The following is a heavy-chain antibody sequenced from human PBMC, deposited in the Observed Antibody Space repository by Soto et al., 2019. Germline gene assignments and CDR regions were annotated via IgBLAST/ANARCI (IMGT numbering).Heavy chain of an antibody. J-gene: IGHJ3*02. CDR3: ASRVRIDASDI. CDR1: SGSISRYY. Sequence: QVQLQESGPGLVKPSETLSLTCTVSSGSISRYYWTWIRQPPGKGLEWIGYISYSGSTNYNPSLKSRVTKSADTSMNRFSLKWSSVTAADTAVYYCASRVRIDASDILGQGTMVTVSS. CDR2: ISYSGST. D-gene: IGHD1-1*01. V-gene: IGHV4-59*08.